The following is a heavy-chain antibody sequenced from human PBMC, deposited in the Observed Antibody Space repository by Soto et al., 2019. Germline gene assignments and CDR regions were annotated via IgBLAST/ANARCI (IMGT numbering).Heavy chain of an antibody. CDR2: IYYSGST. V-gene: IGHV4-31*03. J-gene: IGHJ4*02. Sequence: SETLSLTCTVSGGSISSGGYYWSWIRQHPGKGLEWIGYIYYSGSTYYNTSLKNRVTKSVDTSKNQFSLKLSSVTAADTVVYYCARGAYYYDSSGYPPFDYWGQGTLVTVSS. D-gene: IGHD3-22*01. CDR3: ARGAYYYDSSGYPPFDY. CDR1: GGSISSGGYY.